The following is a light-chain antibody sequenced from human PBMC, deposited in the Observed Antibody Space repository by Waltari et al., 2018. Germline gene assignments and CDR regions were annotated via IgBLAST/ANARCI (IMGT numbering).Light chain of an antibody. CDR1: QSVLYSSNNKHS. Sequence: DIVMTQSPDSLAVSLGERATINCKSSQSVLYSSNNKHSLAWYQQKPGQPAKLLIYWASTRESWVPDRFSGSGSGTDFTLTISILQAEDVAVYYCQQYYSTPYTFGQGTKLEIK. CDR2: WAS. J-gene: IGKJ2*01. V-gene: IGKV4-1*01. CDR3: QQYYSTPYT.